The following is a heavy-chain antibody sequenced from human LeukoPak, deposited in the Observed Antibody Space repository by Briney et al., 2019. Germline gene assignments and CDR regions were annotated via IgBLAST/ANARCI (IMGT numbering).Heavy chain of an antibody. V-gene: IGHV3-23*01. Sequence: PGGPLRLSCAASGFTFSSYAMSWVRQAPGKGLEWVSAISGSGGGTYYADSVKGRFTISRDNSKNTLYLQMNSLRAEDTAVYYCAKERHQQWLVPHYGMDVWGQGTTVTVSS. J-gene: IGHJ6*02. CDR2: ISGSGGGT. D-gene: IGHD6-19*01. CDR1: GFTFSSYA. CDR3: AKERHQQWLVPHYGMDV.